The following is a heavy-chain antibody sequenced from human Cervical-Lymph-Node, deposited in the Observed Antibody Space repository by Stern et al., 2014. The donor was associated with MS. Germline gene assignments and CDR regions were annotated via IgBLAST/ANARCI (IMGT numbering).Heavy chain of an antibody. V-gene: IGHV4-39*01. CDR3: ARVSRERSGEYSFDS. D-gene: IGHD3-10*01. CDR1: GDSITRSHFY. J-gene: IGHJ4*02. Sequence: QLQLQESGPGVVKPSETLSLTCSVSGDSITRSHFYWGWIRQTPGKGLEWIGSLQYSGDTYFNPSLVSRVTISADKSKNQFSLSLRSVTAADTSIYYCARVSRERSGEYSFDSWGQGTLVTVSS. CDR2: LQYSGDT.